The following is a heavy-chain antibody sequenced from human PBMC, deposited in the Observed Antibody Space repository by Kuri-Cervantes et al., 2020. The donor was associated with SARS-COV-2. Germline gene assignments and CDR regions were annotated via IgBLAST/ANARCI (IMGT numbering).Heavy chain of an antibody. V-gene: IGHV4-59*11. D-gene: IGHD3-3*01. Sequence: SETLSLTCTVSGGSISSRYWSWIRQPPGKGLEWIGYISYNGSTNYSPSLKSRVTISVDTSKNQFSLKLSSVTAEDTAVYYCARDGFWSGYYYYYYYMDVWGKGTTVTVSS. CDR1: GGSISSRY. CDR2: ISYNGST. CDR3: ARDGFWSGYYYYYYYMDV. J-gene: IGHJ6*03.